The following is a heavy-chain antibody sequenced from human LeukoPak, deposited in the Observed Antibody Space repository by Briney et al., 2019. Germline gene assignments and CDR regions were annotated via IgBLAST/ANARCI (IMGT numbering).Heavy chain of an antibody. CDR2: INPSGGST. V-gene: IGHV1-46*01. CDR3: ARDRGSGSYYRRFWFDP. Sequence: ASVKVSCKASGYTFTSYYMHWVRQAPGQGLEWMGIINPSGGSTSYAQKFQGRVTMTRDTSTGTVYMELSSLRSEDTAVYYCARDRGSGSYYRRFWFDPWGQGTLVTVPS. D-gene: IGHD1-26*01. CDR1: GYTFTSYY. J-gene: IGHJ5*02.